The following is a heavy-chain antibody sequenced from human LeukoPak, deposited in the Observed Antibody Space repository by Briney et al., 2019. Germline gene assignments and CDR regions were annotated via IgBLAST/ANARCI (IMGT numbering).Heavy chain of an antibody. CDR3: ARETNAFDI. Sequence: GGSLRLSCVASGFTFSSYAMHWVRQAPGKGLEWVAFISYDGADKYYADSVRGRFTISRDNSKNTLYLQMNSLRAEDTAVYYCARETNAFDIWGQGTMVTVSS. J-gene: IGHJ3*02. CDR1: GFTFSSYA. V-gene: IGHV3-30-3*01. CDR2: ISYDGADK.